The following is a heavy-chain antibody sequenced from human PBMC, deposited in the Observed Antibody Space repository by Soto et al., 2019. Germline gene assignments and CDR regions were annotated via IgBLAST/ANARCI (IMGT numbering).Heavy chain of an antibody. Sequence: QVQLVQSGAEVKKPGASVKVSCKASGYTFTSYGISWVRQAPGQGLEWMGWISAYNGNTNYAQKLQGRVTMTTDTSTSTAYMELRSLRSDDTAVYYCARVGDVVPAVGENDAADAFDIWGQGTMVTVSS. D-gene: IGHD2-2*01. V-gene: IGHV1-18*01. J-gene: IGHJ3*02. CDR3: ARVGDVVPAVGENDAADAFDI. CDR2: ISAYNGNT. CDR1: GYTFTSYG.